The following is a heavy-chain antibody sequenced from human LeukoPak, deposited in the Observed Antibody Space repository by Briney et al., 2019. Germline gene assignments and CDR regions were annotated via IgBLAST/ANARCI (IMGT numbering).Heavy chain of an antibody. CDR3: AREPDDFWSGYLYYFDY. D-gene: IGHD3-3*01. V-gene: IGHV3-7*01. Sequence: QSGGSLRLSCAASGFTFSSYWMSWVRQAPGKGLEWVANIKQDGSEKYYVDSVKGRFTISRDNAKNSLYLQMNSLRAEDTAVYYCAREPDDFWSGYLYYFDYWGQGTLVTVSS. CDR1: GFTFSSYW. J-gene: IGHJ4*02. CDR2: IKQDGSEK.